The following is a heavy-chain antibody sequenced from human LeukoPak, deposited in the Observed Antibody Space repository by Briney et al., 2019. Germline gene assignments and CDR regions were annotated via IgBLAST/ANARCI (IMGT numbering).Heavy chain of an antibody. J-gene: IGHJ5*02. CDR1: GYTFTGYY. D-gene: IGHD2/OR15-2a*01. CDR2: INPNSGGT. Sequence: GASVKVSCKASGYTFTGYYMHWVRQAPGQGLEWMGWINPNSGGTNYAQKLQGRATMTRDMSTSTVYMELSSLTSDDTAMYYCARDEEESNWFDPWGQGTLVTVSS. CDR3: ARDEEESNWFDP. V-gene: IGHV1-2*02.